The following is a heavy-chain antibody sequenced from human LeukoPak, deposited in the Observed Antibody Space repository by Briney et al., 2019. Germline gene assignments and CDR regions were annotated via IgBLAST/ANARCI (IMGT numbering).Heavy chain of an antibody. D-gene: IGHD3/OR15-3a*01. CDR1: GFTFSSYW. CDR3: VSAPGWTLDY. Sequence: GGPLRLSCAASGFTFSSYWMNWVRRAPGKGLEWVANIKQDGSEKNYVDSVKGRFTIPRDNAKSSLYLQMNGLRVEDTAVYYCVSAPGWTLDYWGQGTLVTVSS. CDR2: IKQDGSEK. J-gene: IGHJ4*02. V-gene: IGHV3-7*01.